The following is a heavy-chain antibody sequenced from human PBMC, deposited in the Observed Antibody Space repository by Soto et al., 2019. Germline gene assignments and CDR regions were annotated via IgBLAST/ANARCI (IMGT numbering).Heavy chain of an antibody. CDR2: IWYDASNK. CDR3: ARDPIGPGIFDY. V-gene: IGHV3-33*01. D-gene: IGHD1-26*01. J-gene: IGHJ4*02. Sequence: QVQLVESGGGVVQPGRSLRLSCVASGFTFSSFGMHWVRQAPGKGLEWVAVIWYDASNKYYADSVKGQFTISRDNTKNTMYLQMNSPRAEDTAVYYCARDPIGPGIFDYWGQGTLVTVSS. CDR1: GFTFSSFG.